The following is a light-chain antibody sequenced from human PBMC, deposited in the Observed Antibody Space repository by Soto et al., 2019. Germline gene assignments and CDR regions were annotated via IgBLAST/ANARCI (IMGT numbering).Light chain of an antibody. J-gene: IGLJ2*01. CDR2: DVS. CDR3: CSYAGSYPW. CDR1: SSDVGGYNY. Sequence: QSALTQPRSVSGSPGQSVTISCTGTSSDVGGYNYVSWYQQYPDKAPKLMIYDVSKRPSGVPDRFSGSKSGNTASLTISGLQAEDEADYYCCSYAGSYPWIGGGTKLTVL. V-gene: IGLV2-11*01.